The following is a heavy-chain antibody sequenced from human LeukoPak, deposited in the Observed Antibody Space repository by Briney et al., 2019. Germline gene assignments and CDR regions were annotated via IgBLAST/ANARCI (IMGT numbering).Heavy chain of an antibody. CDR1: GGSISGYY. J-gene: IGHJ4*02. V-gene: IGHV4-59*01. D-gene: IGHD3-22*01. Sequence: SETLSLTCTVSGGSISGYYWNWIRQPPGKGPEWIGCISDTGTTKYNPALKSRVTISVDTSKNQFSLKLTSVTAADTAVYFCATGYYEPFEKWGQGTLVSVSS. CDR2: ISDTGTT. CDR3: ATGYYEPFEK.